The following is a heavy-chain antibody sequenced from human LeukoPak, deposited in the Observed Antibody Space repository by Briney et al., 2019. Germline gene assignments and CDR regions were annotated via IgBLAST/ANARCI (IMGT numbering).Heavy chain of an antibody. V-gene: IGHV3-48*04. CDR3: AKGAYDILTGYYKG. D-gene: IGHD3-9*01. Sequence: TGGSLRLSCAASGFTFRTYGMNWVRQAPGKGLEWISYINSDSDTVYYSNSVEGRFTISRDNAKNSLYLQMNSLRAEDTALYYCAKGAYDILTGYYKGWGQGTLVTVSS. CDR1: GFTFRTYG. CDR2: INSDSDTV. J-gene: IGHJ4*02.